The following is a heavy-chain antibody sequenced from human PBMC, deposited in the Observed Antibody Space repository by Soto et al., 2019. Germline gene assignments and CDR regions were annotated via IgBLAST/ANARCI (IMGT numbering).Heavy chain of an antibody. Sequence: VQLVESGGGVVQPGRSLRLSCAASGFTFSIYAMNWVRQAPGKGLEWVAFISFDGSKTYYADSVKGRFTISRDNSRNTVYLQMNNLRPGDEAGYHCANLLNVAAAGTPHYYGVDVWGQGTTVTVS. CDR1: GFTFSIYA. D-gene: IGHD6-13*01. CDR3: ANLLNVAAAGTPHYYGVDV. V-gene: IGHV3-30-3*01. CDR2: ISFDGSKT. J-gene: IGHJ6*02.